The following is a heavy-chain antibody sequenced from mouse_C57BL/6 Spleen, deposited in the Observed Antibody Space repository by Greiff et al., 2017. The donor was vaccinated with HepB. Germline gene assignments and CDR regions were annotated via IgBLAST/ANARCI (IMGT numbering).Heavy chain of an antibody. D-gene: IGHD2-4*01. CDR2: IDPSDSYT. CDR3: ARSGYDYALDY. V-gene: IGHV1-69*01. J-gene: IGHJ2*01. Sequence: VPLQQPGAELVMPGASVELSCKASGYTFPSYWMHWVKQRPGQGLEWTGEIDPSDSYTNYNQKFKGKSTITVDKTSSTAYMQLSSLTSEDSAVYYCARSGYDYALDYWGQGTTLTVSS. CDR1: GYTFPSYW.